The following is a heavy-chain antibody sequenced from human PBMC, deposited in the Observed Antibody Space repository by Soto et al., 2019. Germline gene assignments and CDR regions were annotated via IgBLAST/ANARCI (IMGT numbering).Heavy chain of an antibody. V-gene: IGHV3-23*01. CDR1: GFTFSSYA. D-gene: IGHD6-19*01. CDR2: ISGSGGST. CDR3: ANGALGSGWYWN. Sequence: GGSLRLSCAASGFTFSSYAMSWARQAPGKGLEWVSSISGSGGSTYYADSVKGRFTISRDNSKNTLYLQMNSLRAEDTAVYYCANGALGSGWYWNWGQGTLVTVSS. J-gene: IGHJ4*02.